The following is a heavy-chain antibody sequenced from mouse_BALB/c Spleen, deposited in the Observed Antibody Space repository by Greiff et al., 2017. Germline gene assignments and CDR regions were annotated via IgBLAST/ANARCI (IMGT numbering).Heavy chain of an antibody. CDR3: AMNFGYYYGKNFDY. CDR1: GFTFTSYD. CDR2: IFPGDGST. V-gene: IGHV1-85*01. Sequence: QVQLQQSGAELVKPGASVKLSCKASGFTFTSYDINWVRQRPEQGLEWIGWIFPGDGSTKYNEKFKGKATLTTDTSSSTAYMQLSRLTSEDTAVYFYAMNFGYYYGKNFDYWGQGTTLTVSA. D-gene: IGHD1-1*01. J-gene: IGHJ2*01.